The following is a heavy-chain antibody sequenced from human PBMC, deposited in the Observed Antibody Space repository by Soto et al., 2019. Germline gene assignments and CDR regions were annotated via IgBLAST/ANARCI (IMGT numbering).Heavy chain of an antibody. D-gene: IGHD6-13*01. Sequence: ASVKVSCKASGYTFTSYYMHWVRQAPGQGLEWMGIINPSLKSRATISLDTSKNHFSLKMRSVTAADTAVYYCARRGSTWYSWFDPWGQGTLVTVSS. CDR1: GYTFTSYY. V-gene: IGHV1-46*01. CDR2: INP. CDR3: ARRGSTWYSWFDP. J-gene: IGHJ5*02.